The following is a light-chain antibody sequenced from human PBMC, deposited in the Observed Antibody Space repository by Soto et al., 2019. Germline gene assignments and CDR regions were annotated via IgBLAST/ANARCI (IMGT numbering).Light chain of an antibody. CDR2: SNN. CDR3: SAWDDSLNGWV. J-gene: IGLJ3*02. Sequence: QSVLTQPPSASGTPGQRVIISCSGSSSNIGSKTVNWYQQLPGTAPKLLIYSNNQRPSGVPDRFSGSKSGTSASLAISGLQSEDEAAYYCSAWDDSLNGWVFGGGTKLTVL. CDR1: SSNIGSKT. V-gene: IGLV1-44*01.